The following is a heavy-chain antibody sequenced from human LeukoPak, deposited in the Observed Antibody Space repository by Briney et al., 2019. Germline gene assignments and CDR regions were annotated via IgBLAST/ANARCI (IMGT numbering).Heavy chain of an antibody. Sequence: SVKVSCRVSGGPFSRYAISWVRQAPGQGLEWLGGIIHVSGTTNYAQNFQGRVTITADESTNTAYMELSSLRSEDTAVYYCARSYYDYVWGSFRYTLDYWGQGTLVTVSS. CDR2: IIHVSGTT. J-gene: IGHJ4*02. CDR3: ARSYYDYVWGSFRYTLDY. V-gene: IGHV1-69*01. D-gene: IGHD3-16*02. CDR1: GGPFSRYA.